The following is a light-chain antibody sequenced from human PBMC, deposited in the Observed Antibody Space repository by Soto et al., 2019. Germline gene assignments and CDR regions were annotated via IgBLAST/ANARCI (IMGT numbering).Light chain of an antibody. CDR3: SSYTSTSTLHYV. CDR1: SSDVGDYNY. CDR2: EVS. V-gene: IGLV2-14*01. Sequence: QSALTQPASVSGSPGQSITISCTGTSSDVGDYNYVSWYQQHPGKAPKLMIYEVSNRPSGVSNRFSGSKSGNTASLTISGLQAEDEADYFCSSYTSTSTLHYVFGTGTKLTVL. J-gene: IGLJ1*01.